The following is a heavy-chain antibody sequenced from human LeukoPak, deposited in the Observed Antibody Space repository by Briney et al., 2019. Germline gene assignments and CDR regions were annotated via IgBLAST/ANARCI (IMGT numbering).Heavy chain of an antibody. CDR3: ARDRPSYYGSDGHYYRRDGDY. J-gene: IGHJ4*02. V-gene: IGHV3-23*01. D-gene: IGHD3-22*01. Sequence: QTGGSPILSCAASGFTFTIYAMSWVRQAPGRGLEWVSSITSRDGTTYYAGSVRGRFTISRDNSKNTLYLQMNSLRVEDAAVYFCARDRPSYYGSDGHYYRRDGDYWGQGTLVTVSS. CDR2: ITSRDGTT. CDR1: GFTFTIYA.